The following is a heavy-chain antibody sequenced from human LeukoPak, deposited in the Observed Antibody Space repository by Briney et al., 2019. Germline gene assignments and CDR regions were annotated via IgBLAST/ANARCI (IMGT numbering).Heavy chain of an antibody. Sequence: ASVKVSCKASGYTLTEYYIHWVRQAPGQGLEWMGFIIPDIGGTTYQPNSPGRVTMTRDTSISTIYIERSSLRPEDTAVYYCSTEDKYCTGANCGVFWGQGALVTVSS. V-gene: IGHV1-2*02. CDR1: GYTLTEYY. CDR3: STEDKYCTGANCGVF. CDR2: IIPDIGGT. D-gene: IGHD2-8*02. J-gene: IGHJ4*02.